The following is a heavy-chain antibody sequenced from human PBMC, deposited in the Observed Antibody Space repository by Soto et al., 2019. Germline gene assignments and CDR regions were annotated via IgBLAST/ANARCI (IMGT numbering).Heavy chain of an antibody. Sequence: SETLSLTCNVSGGSISAYYWSWIRQPPGKGLEWIGYIYYSGSTNYNPSLKSRVTISVDTSKNQFSLKLSSVTAADTAVYYCARGGRAAYYYYMGVWGTGTTVTVSS. CDR1: GGSISAYY. CDR3: ARGGRAAYYYYMGV. V-gene: IGHV4-59*01. CDR2: IYYSGST. J-gene: IGHJ6*03.